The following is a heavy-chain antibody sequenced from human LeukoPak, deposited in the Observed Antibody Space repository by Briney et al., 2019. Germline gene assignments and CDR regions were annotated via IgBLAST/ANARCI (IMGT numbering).Heavy chain of an antibody. V-gene: IGHV3-23*01. CDR2: ISGSGGST. CDR3: ARVYRWGDFDY. D-gene: IGHD3-16*01. Sequence: TGGSLRLSCAASGFTFSSYAMSWVRQAPGKGLEWVSAISGSGGSTYYADSVKGRFTISRDNAKNSLYLQMNSLRAEDTAVYYCARVYRWGDFDYWGQGTLVTVSS. J-gene: IGHJ4*02. CDR1: GFTFSSYA.